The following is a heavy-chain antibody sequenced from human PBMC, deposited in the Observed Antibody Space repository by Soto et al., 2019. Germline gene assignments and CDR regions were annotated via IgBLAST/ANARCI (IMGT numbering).Heavy chain of an antibody. D-gene: IGHD6-6*01. J-gene: IGHJ6*02. V-gene: IGHV4-59*01. CDR3: ARLAIGSSSSLGDHYYYGMDV. Sequence: SETLSLTCTVSGGSISSYYWSWIRQPPGKGLEWIGYIYYSGSTNYNPSLKSRVTISVDTSKNQFSLKLSSVTAADTAVYYCARLAIGSSSSLGDHYYYGMDVWGQGTTVTVSS. CDR2: IYYSGST. CDR1: GGSISSYY.